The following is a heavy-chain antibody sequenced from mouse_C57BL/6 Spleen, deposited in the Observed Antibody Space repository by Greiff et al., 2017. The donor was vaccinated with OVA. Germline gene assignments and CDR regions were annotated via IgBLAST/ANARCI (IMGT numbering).Heavy chain of an antibody. CDR3: ARIVERLYYFDY. Sequence: VQLQQPVAELVRPGASVKLSCTASGFTFTNTCMHWVKQRPDQGLEWIGRIDPADGDTNYNPKFQGKATLTADTSSSTAYLQLSSLTSEDTAVYYCARIVERLYYFDYWGQGTTLTVSS. J-gene: IGHJ2*01. CDR1: GFTFTNTC. CDR2: IDPADGDT. V-gene: IGHV14-3*01.